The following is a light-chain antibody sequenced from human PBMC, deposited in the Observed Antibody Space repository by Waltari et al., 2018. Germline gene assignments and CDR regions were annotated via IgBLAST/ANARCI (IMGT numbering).Light chain of an antibody. J-gene: IGKJ5*01. V-gene: IGKV3-11*01. Sequence: EIVLTQSPATLSLSPGESATLSCRASQRVSHYLAWYQQKPGRAPRLLIPDAFNRATGVPARFSGSGSGTDFTLIISSLEPEDFAVYYCQQRSSWPLTFGQGTRLDIK. CDR3: QQRSSWPLT. CDR1: QRVSHY. CDR2: DAF.